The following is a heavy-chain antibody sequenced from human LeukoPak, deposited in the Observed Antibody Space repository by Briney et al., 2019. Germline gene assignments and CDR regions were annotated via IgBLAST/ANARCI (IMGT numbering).Heavy chain of an antibody. Sequence: SQTLSLTCGISGDSVSSNTAAWNWIRQSPSTGLEWLGRTYYRSKWYNNYAVSVKSRITINPDSSKNQVSLQLNSVTPEDRAMYYCARENSGGRFDYWGQGTLVTVSS. CDR1: GDSVSSNTAA. J-gene: IGHJ4*02. D-gene: IGHD6-19*01. CDR2: TYYRSKWYN. CDR3: ARENSGGRFDY. V-gene: IGHV6-1*01.